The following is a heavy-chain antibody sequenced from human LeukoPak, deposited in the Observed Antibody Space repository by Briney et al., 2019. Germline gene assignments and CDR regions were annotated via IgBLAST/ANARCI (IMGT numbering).Heavy chain of an antibody. D-gene: IGHD3-22*01. CDR1: GFTFSSYG. J-gene: IGHJ4*02. V-gene: IGHV3-33*01. Sequence: GRSLRLSCAASGFTFSSYGMHWVRQAPGKGLEWVAGIWYDGSNKYYADSVKGRFTISRDNSKTTLYLQMNSLRAEDTAVYYCARDRFDSSGYGTFDYWGQGTLVTVSS. CDR2: IWYDGSNK. CDR3: ARDRFDSSGYGTFDY.